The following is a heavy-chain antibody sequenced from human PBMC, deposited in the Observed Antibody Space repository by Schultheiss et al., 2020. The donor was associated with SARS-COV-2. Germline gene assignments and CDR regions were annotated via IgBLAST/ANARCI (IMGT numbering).Heavy chain of an antibody. CDR1: GGSISSGGYS. D-gene: IGHD6-19*01. CDR3: ARDPGGSSGWFTGNWFDP. V-gene: IGHV4-30-2*01. Sequence: SQTLSLTCAVSGGSISSGGYSWSWIRQPPGKGLEWIGYIYHSGSTYYNPSLKSRVTISVDTSKNQFSLKLSSVTAADTAVYYCARDPGGSSGWFTGNWFDPWGQGTLVTVSS. CDR2: IYHSGST. J-gene: IGHJ5*02.